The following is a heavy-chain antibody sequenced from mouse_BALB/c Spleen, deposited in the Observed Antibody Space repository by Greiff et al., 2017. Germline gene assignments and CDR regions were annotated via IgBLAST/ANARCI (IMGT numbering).Heavy chain of an antibody. Sequence: EVKLQQSGPELVKPGASVKIPCKASGYTFTDYNMDWVKQSHGKSLEWIGDINPNNGGTIYNQKFKGKATLTVDKSSSTAYMELRSLTSEDTAVYYCARRGNDYDYAMDYWGQGTSVTVSS. J-gene: IGHJ4*01. CDR2: INPNNGGT. V-gene: IGHV1-18*01. CDR1: GYTFTDYN. D-gene: IGHD2-4*01. CDR3: ARRGNDYDYAMDY.